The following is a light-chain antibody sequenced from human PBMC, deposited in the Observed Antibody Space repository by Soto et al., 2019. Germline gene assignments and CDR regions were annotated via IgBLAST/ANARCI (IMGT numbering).Light chain of an antibody. CDR2: GAS. J-gene: IGKJ2*01. Sequence: EAVLTQSPGTLSLSPGERATLSCRASQSVRSSYSAWYQQKPGQAPRLLIYGASYRATGVPDRFRGSGSGTDFTLTISRLEPEDFAVYYCQQYGSSYTFGQGTKLEIK. CDR1: QSVRSSY. CDR3: QQYGSSYT. V-gene: IGKV3-20*01.